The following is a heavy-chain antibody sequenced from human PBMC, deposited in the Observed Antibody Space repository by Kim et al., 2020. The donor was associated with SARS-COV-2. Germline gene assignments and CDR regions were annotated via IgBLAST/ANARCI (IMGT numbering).Heavy chain of an antibody. CDR3: ARDVKNCGGDL. Sequence: GGSLRLSCAASGFTFSSYGMHWVRQAPGKGLEWVAAIFYDGTNRFYTDSVRGLFTVSRDNSNNTLFLQMNSLRVDDTAVYYCARDVKNCGGDL. CDR2: IFYDGTNR. D-gene: IGHD2-21*01. J-gene: IGHJ2*01. V-gene: IGHV3-30*03. CDR1: GFTFSSYG.